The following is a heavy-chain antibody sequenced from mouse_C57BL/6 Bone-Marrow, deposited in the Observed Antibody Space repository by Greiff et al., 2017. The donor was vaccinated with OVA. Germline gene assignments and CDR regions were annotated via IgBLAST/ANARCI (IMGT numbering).Heavy chain of an antibody. CDR3: AREMGSLYYYGSYWYFDV. CDR1: GYSFTGYY. Sequence: EVQLQQSGPELVKPGASVKISCKASGYSFTGYYMNWVKQSPEKSLEWIGEINPSTGGTTYNQKFKAKATLTVDKSSSTAYMQLKSLTSEDSAVYYCAREMGSLYYYGSYWYFDVWGTGTTVTVSS. CDR2: INPSTGGT. J-gene: IGHJ1*03. D-gene: IGHD1-1*01. V-gene: IGHV1-42*01.